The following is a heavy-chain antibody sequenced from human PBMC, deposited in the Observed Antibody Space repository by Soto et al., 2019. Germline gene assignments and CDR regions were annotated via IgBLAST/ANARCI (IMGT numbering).Heavy chain of an antibody. D-gene: IGHD6-19*01. Sequence: GASVKISCKASGYTFTSYGISWVRQAPGQGLEWMGWISAYNGNTNYAQKLQGRVTMTTDTSTSTAYMELRSLRSDDTAVYYCARDNLAGAPDYFDYWGKGTLVTVSS. V-gene: IGHV1-18*04. CDR1: GYTFTSYG. J-gene: IGHJ4*02. CDR3: ARDNLAGAPDYFDY. CDR2: ISAYNGNT.